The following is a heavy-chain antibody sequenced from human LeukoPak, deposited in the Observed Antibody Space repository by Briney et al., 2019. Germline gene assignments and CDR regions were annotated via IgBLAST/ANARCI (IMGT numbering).Heavy chain of an antibody. V-gene: IGHV4-30-4*01. Sequence: SQTLSLTCAASGGPIRSGYDYWSWIRQPPGKGLEWIGYIYYSGSTYYNPSLKSRLTISVDTSTNQCSLKLWCVTAADTAVYYCASGGLDCSGGNCYYFDSWGQGTLVTVSS. CDR2: IYYSGST. CDR3: ASGGLDCSGGNCYYFDS. J-gene: IGHJ4*02. D-gene: IGHD2-15*01. CDR1: GGPIRSGYDY.